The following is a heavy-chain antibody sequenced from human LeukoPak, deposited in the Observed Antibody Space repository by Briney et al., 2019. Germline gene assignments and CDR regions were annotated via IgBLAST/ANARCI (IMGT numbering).Heavy chain of an antibody. V-gene: IGHV3-9*01. J-gene: IGHJ6*02. CDR1: GFTFDDYA. D-gene: IGHD4-17*01. Sequence: GGSLRLSCAASGFTFDDYAMHWVRQAPGKGLEWVSGISWNSGSIGYADSVKGRFTISRDNAKNSLYLQMNSLRAEDTALYYCAKDRDPTGYYGMDVWGQGTTVTVSS. CDR2: ISWNSGSI. CDR3: AKDRDPTGYYGMDV.